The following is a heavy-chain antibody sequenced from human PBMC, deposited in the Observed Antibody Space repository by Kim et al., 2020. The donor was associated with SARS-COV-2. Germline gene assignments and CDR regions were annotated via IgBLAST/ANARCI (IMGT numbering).Heavy chain of an antibody. CDR2: ISSNACGGST. D-gene: IGHD3-3*01. CDR3: TRGAFWCGDCVL. V-gene: IGHV3-49*04. CDR1: GFTFGGYA. Sequence: GGSLRLSCTASGFTFGGYAMSWVRQAPGKGLEWVGSISSNACGGSTAYAASGKVSFTSSSADYTRFPYLHMNSLENAATAVYYCTRGAFWCGDCVLWG. J-gene: IGHJ6*03.